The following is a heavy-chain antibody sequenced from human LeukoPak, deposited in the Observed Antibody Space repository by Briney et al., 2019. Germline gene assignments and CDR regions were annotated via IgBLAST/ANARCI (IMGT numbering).Heavy chain of an antibody. D-gene: IGHD5-24*01. J-gene: IGHJ4*02. V-gene: IGHV4-59*01. CDR3: ARESPNYYFDY. CDR2: IYYSGTT. CDR1: GGSISSYY. Sequence: SETLSLTCTVSGGSISSYYWSWLRQPPGKGLEWIGYIYYSGTTNYNPSLKSRLTISVDTSKNQFSLKLSSVTAADTAVYYCARESPNYYFDYWGQGTLVTVSS.